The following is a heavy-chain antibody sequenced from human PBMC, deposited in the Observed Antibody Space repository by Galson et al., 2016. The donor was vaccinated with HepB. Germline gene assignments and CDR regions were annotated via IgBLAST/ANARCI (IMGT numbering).Heavy chain of an antibody. V-gene: IGHV3-9*01. D-gene: IGHD5-24*01. CDR1: GFNFDDHA. CDR2: ITWNSGII. CDR3: AKDIFGKDGPFDI. J-gene: IGHJ3*02. Sequence: SLRLSCAASGFNFDDHAMHWVRQAPGKGLEWVSGITWNSGIISYVDSVKGRFTISRDNVKNSLYLQMNSLRPEDTALYHCAKDIFGKDGPFDIWGQGTMVTVSS.